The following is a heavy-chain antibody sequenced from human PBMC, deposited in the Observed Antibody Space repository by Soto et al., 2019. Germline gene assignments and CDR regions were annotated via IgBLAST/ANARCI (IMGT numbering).Heavy chain of an antibody. J-gene: IGHJ3*02. CDR2: INNSGGNI. CDR1: GFTFSSYT. D-gene: IGHD5-12*01. Sequence: PGGSLRLSCAASGFTFSSYTMNWVRQAPGKGLEWVSSINNSGGNIYYTDSVKGRFTISRDNSKNTLYLQMNSLRAEDTAVYYCAKAEYSGYDYDGFDIWGQGTMVTVSS. V-gene: IGHV3-23*01. CDR3: AKAEYSGYDYDGFDI.